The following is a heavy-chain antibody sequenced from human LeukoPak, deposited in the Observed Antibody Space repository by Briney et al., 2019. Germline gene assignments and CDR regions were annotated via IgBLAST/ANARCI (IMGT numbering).Heavy chain of an antibody. Sequence: GGSLRLSCAASGFTFSSYAMSWVRQAPGKGLEWVSAISGSGGSTYYADSVKGRFTISRDNSKNTLYLQMNSLRAEDTAVYYCAKCSTMISSKYYFDYWGQGTLATVSS. CDR1: GFTFSSYA. J-gene: IGHJ4*02. V-gene: IGHV3-23*01. CDR3: AKCSTMISSKYYFDY. D-gene: IGHD3-22*01. CDR2: ISGSGGST.